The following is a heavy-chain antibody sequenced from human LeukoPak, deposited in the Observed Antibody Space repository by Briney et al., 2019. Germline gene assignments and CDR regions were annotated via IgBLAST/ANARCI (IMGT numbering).Heavy chain of an antibody. J-gene: IGHJ6*03. V-gene: IGHV4-34*01. D-gene: IGHD6-6*01. CDR3: ARGRRAARPRGHYYYYMDV. CDR1: GGSFSGYY. Sequence: SETLSLTCAVYGGSFSGYYWSWIRQPPGKGLEWIGEINHSGSTNYNPSLKSRVTISVDTSKNQSSLKLSSVTAADTAVYYCARGRRAARPRGHYYYYMDVWGKGTTVTVSS. CDR2: INHSGST.